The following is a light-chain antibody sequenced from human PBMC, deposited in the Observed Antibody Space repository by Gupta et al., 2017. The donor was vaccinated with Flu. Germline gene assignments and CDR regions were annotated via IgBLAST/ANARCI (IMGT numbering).Light chain of an antibody. CDR3: QVWDSSSDDGV. CDR2: EDS. Sequence: GKAASITGERNKIGSQSVHWYQKKPGQAPVLVVHEDSDRPSGIPERFSGSSSGNTATLTISGVEAGDEADYYCQVWDSSSDDGVFGGGTKLTVL. CDR1: KIGSQS. V-gene: IGLV3-21*03. J-gene: IGLJ3*02.